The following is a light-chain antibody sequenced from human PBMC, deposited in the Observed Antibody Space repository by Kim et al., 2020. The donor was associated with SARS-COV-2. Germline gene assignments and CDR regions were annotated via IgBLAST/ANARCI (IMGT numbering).Light chain of an antibody. J-gene: IGLJ3*02. Sequence: SYELTQPPSVSVAPGQTARIPCGGNTVGSKSVHWYQQKPGQAPVMVIFYDNDRPSGIPERFSGSNSGNTATLTISRVEAGDEADYYCQVWDSSSDHWVFGGGTQLTVL. CDR2: YDN. V-gene: IGLV3-21*04. CDR1: TVGSKS. CDR3: QVWDSSSDHWV.